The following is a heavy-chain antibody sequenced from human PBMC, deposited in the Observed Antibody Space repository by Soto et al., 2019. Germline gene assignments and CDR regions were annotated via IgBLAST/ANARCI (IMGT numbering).Heavy chain of an antibody. D-gene: IGHD6-13*01. V-gene: IGHV1-46*01. CDR2: FNPTSGST. J-gene: IGHJ4*01. CDR3: ARDLAAGDY. Sequence: QVQLVQSGAEVKKPGASVKLSCKASGHTFINYYIHWVRQATGQGLEWMGIFNPTSGSTNYAQKFQGRVTLTMDTSTRTVYMELSSLRFDATDSYYCARDLAAGDYGSHGTLVTLSS. CDR1: GHTFINYY.